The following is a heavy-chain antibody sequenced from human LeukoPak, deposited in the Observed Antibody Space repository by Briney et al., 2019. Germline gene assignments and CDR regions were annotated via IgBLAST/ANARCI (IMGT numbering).Heavy chain of an antibody. V-gene: IGHV4-34*01. J-gene: IGHJ4*02. D-gene: IGHD4-17*01. CDR3: ARGRILDYGDYKYYFDY. Sequence: SETLSLTCAVYGGSFSGYYWSWIRQPPGKGLEWIEEINHSGSTNYNPSLKSRVTISVDTSKNQFSLKLSSVTAADTAVYYCARGRILDYGDYKYYFDYWGQGTLVTVSS. CDR2: INHSGST. CDR1: GGSFSGYY.